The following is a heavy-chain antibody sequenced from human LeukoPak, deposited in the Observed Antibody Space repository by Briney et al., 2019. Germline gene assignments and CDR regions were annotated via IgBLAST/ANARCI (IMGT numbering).Heavy chain of an antibody. V-gene: IGHV4-31*03. CDR3: ARVGGSYYSWYFDL. J-gene: IGHJ2*01. Sequence: SETLSLTCTVSGGSISSGGYYWSWIRQHPGKGLEWIGYIYYSGSTYYNPSLKSRVTISVDTSKNQFSLKLSSVTAADTAVYYCARVGGSYYSWYFDLWGRGTLVTVSS. D-gene: IGHD1-26*01. CDR2: IYYSGST. CDR1: GGSISSGGYY.